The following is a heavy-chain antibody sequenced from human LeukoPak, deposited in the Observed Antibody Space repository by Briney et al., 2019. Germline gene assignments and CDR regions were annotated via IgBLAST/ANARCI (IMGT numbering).Heavy chain of an antibody. D-gene: IGHD4-17*01. CDR3: ASSRYDYGDYVPYYGMDV. V-gene: IGHV1-69*01. CDR1: RGTFSSYA. Sequence: SVKVSCKASRGTFSSYAISWVRQAPGQGLEWMGGIIPIFGTANYAQKFQGRVTITADESTSTAYMELSSLRSEDTAVYYCASSRYDYGDYVPYYGMDVWGKGTTVTVSS. CDR2: IIPIFGTA. J-gene: IGHJ6*04.